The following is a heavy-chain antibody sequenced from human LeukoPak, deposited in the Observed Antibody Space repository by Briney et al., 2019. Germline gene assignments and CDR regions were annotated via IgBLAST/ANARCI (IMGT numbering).Heavy chain of an antibody. CDR3: ARLQGETAAATHFDY. Sequence: GRSLRLSCAASGFTFSSYGMHWVRQAPGKGLEWVAVIWYDGSNKYYADSVKGRFTISRDNSKNTLYLQMNSLRAEDTAVYYRARLQGETAAATHFDYWAQGTLVTV. V-gene: IGHV3-33*01. J-gene: IGHJ4*02. CDR1: GFTFSSYG. CDR2: IWYDGSNK. D-gene: IGHD6-13*01.